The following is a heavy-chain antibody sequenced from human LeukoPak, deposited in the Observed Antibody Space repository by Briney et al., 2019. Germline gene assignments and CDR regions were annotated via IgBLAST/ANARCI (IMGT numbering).Heavy chain of an antibody. Sequence: GGSLRLSCAASGFTFANSWIAWVRQAPGKGLEWVANIKQDGSTKHYADSLKGRFTISRDKPKNTLFLQMNNLKADDTAFYYCTRDTIGSLDYWGQGILVIVAS. CDR2: IKQDGSTK. CDR1: GFTFANSW. D-gene: IGHD1-26*01. CDR3: TRDTIGSLDY. J-gene: IGHJ4*02. V-gene: IGHV3-7*01.